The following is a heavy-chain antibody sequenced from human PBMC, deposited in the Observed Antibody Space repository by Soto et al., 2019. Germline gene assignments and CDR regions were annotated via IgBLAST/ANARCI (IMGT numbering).Heavy chain of an antibody. CDR1: GYTFTSYG. CDR3: ARDSATGIAVASDPFDV. J-gene: IGHJ3*01. CDR2: ISAYNGNT. Sequence: ASLKVSCKASGYTFTSYGISWVRQAPVQVLEWMVWISAYNGNTNYAQKLQGRVTMTTDTSTSTAYMQMRSLRSGDTAVYYCARDSATGIAVASDPFDVWGQGTMVTLSS. V-gene: IGHV1-18*04. D-gene: IGHD6-19*01.